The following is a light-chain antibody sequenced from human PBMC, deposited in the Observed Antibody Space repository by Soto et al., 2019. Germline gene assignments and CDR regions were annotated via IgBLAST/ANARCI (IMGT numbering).Light chain of an antibody. CDR2: GAS. CDR3: QQYGSSTYT. V-gene: IGKV3-20*01. CDR1: QSVSRSY. J-gene: IGKJ2*01. Sequence: IVLTHAPGSVSLSPGERATLSFGASQSVSRSYLAWYQLKPGQAPRLLIYGASSRATGIPDRFSGSGSGTDFTLTISRLEPEDFAVYYCQQYGSSTYTFGQGTKVDNK.